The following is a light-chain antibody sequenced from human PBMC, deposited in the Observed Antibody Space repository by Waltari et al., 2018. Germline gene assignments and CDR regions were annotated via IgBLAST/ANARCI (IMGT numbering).Light chain of an antibody. Sequence: QSALTQPASVSGSPGQSVTISCTGTSSDVGGYNYVSWYQQHPGKAPKLMLFDVSYPPSGVSGRFSGSKSGNTASLTISGLQAEDEADYYCSSYIGSSTLELFGGGTSLTVL. V-gene: IGLV2-14*03. CDR2: DVS. CDR3: SSYIGSSTLEL. CDR1: SSDVGGYNY. J-gene: IGLJ2*01.